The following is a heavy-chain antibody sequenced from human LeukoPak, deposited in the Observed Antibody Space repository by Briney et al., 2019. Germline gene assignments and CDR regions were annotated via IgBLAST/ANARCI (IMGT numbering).Heavy chain of an antibody. V-gene: IGHV4-4*07. CDR3: ARGGYYQRQYGMDV. Sequence: SETLSLTCTVSGGSISSYYWSWIRQPAGKGLEWIGRIYTSGSTNYNPSLKSRVTMSVDTPKNQFSLKLSSVTAADTAVYYCARGGYYQRQYGMDVWGQGTTVTVSS. J-gene: IGHJ6*02. CDR1: GGSISSYY. D-gene: IGHD3-22*01. CDR2: IYTSGST.